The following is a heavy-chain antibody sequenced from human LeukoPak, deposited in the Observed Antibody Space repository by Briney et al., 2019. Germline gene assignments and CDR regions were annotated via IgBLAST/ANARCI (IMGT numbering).Heavy chain of an antibody. V-gene: IGHV1-2*02. J-gene: IGHJ4*02. CDR1: GYTFTGYY. CDR2: INPNSGGT. CDR3: ARWTGTTGEADY. Sequence: GASVKVSCKASGYTFTGYYMHWVRQAPGQGLEWMGWINPNSGGTNYAQKFQGRVTMTGDTSISTAYMELSRLRSDDTAVYYCARWTGTTGEADYWGQGTLVTVSS. D-gene: IGHD1-7*01.